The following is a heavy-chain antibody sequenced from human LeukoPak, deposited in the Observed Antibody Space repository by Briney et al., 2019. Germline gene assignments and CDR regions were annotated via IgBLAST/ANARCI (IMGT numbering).Heavy chain of an antibody. CDR3: AKDTITFGGVIKWSGSH. J-gene: IGHJ4*02. CDR1: GFTFDDYA. D-gene: IGHD3-16*01. CDR2: ISWNSGSI. Sequence: GGSLRLSCAASGFTFDDYAMHWVRQAPGKGLEWVSGISWNSGSIGYADSVKGRFTVSRDNAKNSLYLQMNSLRAEDTALYYCAKDTITFGGVIKWSGSHWGQGTLVTVSS. V-gene: IGHV3-9*01.